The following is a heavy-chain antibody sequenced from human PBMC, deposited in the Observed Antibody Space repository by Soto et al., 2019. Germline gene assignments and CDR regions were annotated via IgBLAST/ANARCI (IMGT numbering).Heavy chain of an antibody. Sequence: QVQLQESGPGLVKPSETLSLICAVCGGSISSGGYYWNWIRQHPGKGLEWIGYIYYSGNTDYNPSLKSRVTISVDTSKNQFSLKLSSVTAADSAVYYCARGRRDSYTFAADYWGQGTLVTVSS. D-gene: IGHD1-26*01. CDR3: ARGRRDSYTFAADY. V-gene: IGHV4-31*11. CDR1: GGSISSGGYY. CDR2: IYYSGNT. J-gene: IGHJ4*02.